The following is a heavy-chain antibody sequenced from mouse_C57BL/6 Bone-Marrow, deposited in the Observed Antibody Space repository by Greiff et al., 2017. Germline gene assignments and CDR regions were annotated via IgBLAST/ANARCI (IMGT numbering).Heavy chain of an antibody. J-gene: IGHJ4*01. Sequence: EVKLVESGGGLVKPGGSLKLSCAASGFTFSDYGMHWVRQAPEKGLEWVAYISSGSSTIYYADTVKGRFTISRDNAKNTLFLQRTSLRSEDTAMYYCSRQTGTRAMDYWGQGTSVTVSS. D-gene: IGHD4-1*01. V-gene: IGHV5-17*01. CDR3: SRQTGTRAMDY. CDR1: GFTFSDYG. CDR2: ISSGSSTI.